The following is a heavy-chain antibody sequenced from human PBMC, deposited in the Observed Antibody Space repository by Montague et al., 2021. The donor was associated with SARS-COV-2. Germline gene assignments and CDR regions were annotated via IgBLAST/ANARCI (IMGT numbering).Heavy chain of an antibody. CDR1: GGSISSGGYY. V-gene: IGHV4-31*03. D-gene: IGHD3-3*01. CDR2: IYYSGST. J-gene: IGHJ4*02. CDR3: ARASVKKTIFGVVISYFDY. Sequence: TLSLTCTVSGGSISSGGYYWSWIRQHPGKGLEWIGYIYYSGSTYYNPSLKSRVTISVDTSKNQFSLKLSSVTAADTAVYHCARASVKKTIFGVVISYFDYWGQGTLVTVSS.